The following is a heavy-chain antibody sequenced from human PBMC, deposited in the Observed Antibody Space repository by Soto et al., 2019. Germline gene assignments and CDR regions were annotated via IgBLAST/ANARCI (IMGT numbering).Heavy chain of an antibody. CDR3: VKDGFSRGYSGYENDGGYYYGMDV. J-gene: IGHJ6*02. CDR2: ISSNGGST. D-gene: IGHD5-12*01. CDR1: GFTFSSYA. Sequence: GGSLRLSCSASGFTFSSYAMHWVRQAPGKGLEYVSAISSNGGSTYYADSVKGRFTISRDNSKNTLYFKMSSLRVEDTAVYYCVKDGFSRGYSGYENDGGYYYGMDVWGQGTTVTVSS. V-gene: IGHV3-64D*08.